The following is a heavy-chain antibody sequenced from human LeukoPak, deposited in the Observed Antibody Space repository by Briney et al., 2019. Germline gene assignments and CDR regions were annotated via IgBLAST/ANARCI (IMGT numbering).Heavy chain of an antibody. CDR1: GAPISSYY. CDR3: ARDSGTPFDP. V-gene: IGHV4-4*07. J-gene: IGHJ5*02. D-gene: IGHD1-1*01. Sequence: PSETLSLTCTVSGAPISSYYWSWVRQPAGKGLEWIGRIYSSGSTSYNPSLKSRVTMSVDTSKNQFSLKLSSVTAADTAVYYCARDSGTPFDPWGQGTLVTVSS. CDR2: IYSSGST.